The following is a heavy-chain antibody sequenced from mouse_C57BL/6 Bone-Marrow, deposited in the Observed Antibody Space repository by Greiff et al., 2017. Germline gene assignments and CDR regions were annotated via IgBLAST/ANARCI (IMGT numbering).Heavy chain of an antibody. CDR1: GISITTGNYR. CDR2: IYYSGTI. CDR3: ARDYYGSSYENYAMDY. V-gene: IGHV3-5*01. J-gene: IGHJ4*01. D-gene: IGHD1-1*01. Sequence: EVMLVESGPGLVKPSQTVFLTCTVTGISITTGNYRWSWIRQFPGNKLEWIGYIYYSGTITHNQSLTSRTTITSDTTKNQVFLEMNSLTAEDTATYYCARDYYGSSYENYAMDYWGQGTSVTVSS.